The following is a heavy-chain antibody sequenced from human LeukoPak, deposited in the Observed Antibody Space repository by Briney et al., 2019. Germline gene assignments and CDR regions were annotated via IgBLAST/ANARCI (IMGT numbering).Heavy chain of an antibody. CDR1: GFTFSSYA. Sequence: GRSLRLSGAASGFTFSSYAMSWVRQAPGKGLEWVSAISGSGGSTYYADSVKGRFTISRDNSKNTLYLQMNSLRAEDTAVYYCAKDQAVAFDIWGQGTMVTVSS. CDR2: ISGSGGST. V-gene: IGHV3-23*01. CDR3: AKDQAVAFDI. J-gene: IGHJ3*02. D-gene: IGHD6-19*01.